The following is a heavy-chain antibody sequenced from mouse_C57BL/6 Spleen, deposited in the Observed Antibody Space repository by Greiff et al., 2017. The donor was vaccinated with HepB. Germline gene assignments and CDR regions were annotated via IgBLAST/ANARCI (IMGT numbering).Heavy chain of an antibody. CDR3: ARRDGVYGTWGWYFDV. CDR1: GYTFTDYY. V-gene: IGHV1-26*01. J-gene: IGHJ1*03. CDR2: INPNNGGT. Sequence: VQLQQSGPELVKPGASVKISCKASGYTFTDYYMNWVKQSHGKSLEWIGDINPNNGGTSYNQKFKGKATLTVDKSSSTAYMELRSLTSEDSAVYYCARRDGVYGTWGWYFDVWGTGTTVTVSS. D-gene: IGHD1-1*01.